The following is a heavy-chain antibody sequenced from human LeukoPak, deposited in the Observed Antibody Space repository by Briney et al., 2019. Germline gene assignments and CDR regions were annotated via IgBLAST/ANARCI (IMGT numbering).Heavy chain of an antibody. Sequence: GGSLRLSCAASGFTFSSYAMHWVRQAPGKGLEWVSVISGSGGTTYYADSVKGRFTISRDSSKNTLYLQMNSLRAEDTAVYYCAKVSGGGLYYDGMDVWGQGTTVTVSS. V-gene: IGHV3-23*01. CDR3: AKVSGGGLYYDGMDV. CDR1: GFTFSSYA. J-gene: IGHJ6*02. D-gene: IGHD1-14*01. CDR2: ISGSGGTT.